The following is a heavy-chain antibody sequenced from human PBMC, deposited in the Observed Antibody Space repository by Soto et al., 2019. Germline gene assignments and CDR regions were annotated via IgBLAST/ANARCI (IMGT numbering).Heavy chain of an antibody. D-gene: IGHD3-10*01. CDR3: ARRHYYGSD. CDR2: IYSGGST. V-gene: IGHV3-66*04. Sequence: EVKLVESGGGLVQPGWSLRLSCAVSGFTVSSNYMTWVRQAPGKGLESVSIIYSGGSTDYADSVKARFIISRDNSKNTLYLQMDSLRVEDTAVYYCARRHYYGSDWGQGTLVTVSS. J-gene: IGHJ4*02. CDR1: GFTVSSNY.